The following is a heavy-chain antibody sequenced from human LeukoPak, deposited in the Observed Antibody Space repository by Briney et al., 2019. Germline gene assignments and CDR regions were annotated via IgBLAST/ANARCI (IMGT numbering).Heavy chain of an antibody. CDR2: ISSSSYT. V-gene: IGHV3-11*06. CDR3: ARAPDCSSTSCYYYYGMDV. CDR1: GFTFSDYY. J-gene: IGHJ6*04. D-gene: IGHD2-2*01. Sequence: PGGSLRLSCAASGFTFSDYYMSWIRQAPGKGLEWVSYISSSSYTNYADSVKGRFTISRDNAKNSLYLQMNSLRAEDTAVYYCARAPDCSSTSCYYYYGMDVWGKGTTVTVSS.